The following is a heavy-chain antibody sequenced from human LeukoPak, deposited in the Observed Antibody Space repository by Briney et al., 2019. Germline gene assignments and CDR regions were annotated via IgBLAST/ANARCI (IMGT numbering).Heavy chain of an antibody. CDR1: GGSISSYY. Sequence: SETLSLTCTVSGGSISSYYWSWIRQPPGKGLEWIGYIYYSGSTNYNPSLKSRVTISVDTSKNQFSLKLSSVTAADTAVYYCASMTLTEYYLDYWGQGTLVTVSS. D-gene: IGHD3-16*01. V-gene: IGHV4-59*01. CDR2: IYYSGST. CDR3: ASMTLTEYYLDY. J-gene: IGHJ4*02.